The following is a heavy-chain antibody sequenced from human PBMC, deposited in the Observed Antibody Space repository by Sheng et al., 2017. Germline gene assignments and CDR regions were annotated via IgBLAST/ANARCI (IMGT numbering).Heavy chain of an antibody. V-gene: IGHV1-24*01. CDR2: FEPEDGET. CDR1: GHSLSQLP. CDR3: VTTSLRGGSYYVGTDL. D-gene: IGHD1-26*01. Sequence: QVQLLQSGAEVKKPGASVKVSCTVSGHSLSQLPIHWVRQAPGKGLEWMGGFEPEDGETIYAQRLQGRVTVTEDTSTDTIYMELSSLRSEDTAVYLPVTTSLRGGSYYVGTDLWGLAPWSL. J-gene: IGHJ2*01.